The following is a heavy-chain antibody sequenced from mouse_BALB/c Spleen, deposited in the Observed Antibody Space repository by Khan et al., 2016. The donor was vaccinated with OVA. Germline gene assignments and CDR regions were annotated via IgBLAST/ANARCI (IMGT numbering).Heavy chain of an antibody. CDR2: ISSTGST. Sequence: EVQLQESGPGLVKPSQSLSLTCTVTGYSITSDYAWNWIRQFPGNKLEWMGYISSTGSTSYNPSLKSRISITRDTSKNQFFLQLKSVTTEDTATYDCARSLYYSYGYALDCWGRGTSGTVSS. V-gene: IGHV3-2*02. D-gene: IGHD2-14*01. CDR3: ARSLYYSYGYALDC. CDR1: GYSITSDYA. J-gene: IGHJ4*01.